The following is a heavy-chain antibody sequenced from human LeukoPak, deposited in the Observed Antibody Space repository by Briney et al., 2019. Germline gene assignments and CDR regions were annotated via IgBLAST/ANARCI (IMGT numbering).Heavy chain of an antibody. CDR2: IIQDGSAK. CDR1: GFTFSRYC. D-gene: IGHD3-3*01. V-gene: IGHV3-7*01. Sequence: GGSLRLSCAASGFTFSRYCMTWVRQAPGKGLEWVAEIIQDGSAKYYVDSVRGRFTISRDNAKNSLYLQMNSLRAEDTAVYYCARDVGTIFGVAYDAFDIWGQGTMVTVSS. J-gene: IGHJ3*02. CDR3: ARDVGTIFGVAYDAFDI.